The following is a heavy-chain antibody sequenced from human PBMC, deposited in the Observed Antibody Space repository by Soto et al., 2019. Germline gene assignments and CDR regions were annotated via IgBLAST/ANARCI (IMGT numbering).Heavy chain of an antibody. D-gene: IGHD6-13*01. CDR1: GFTFSSYD. Sequence: ESGGGLVQPGGSLRLSCAASGFTFSSYDMHWVRQATGKGLEWVSAIGTAGDTYYPGSVKGRFTISRENAKNSLYLQMNSLRAGDTAVYYCTGSSSSWYRNGDAFDIWGQGTMVTVSS. CDR3: TGSSSSWYRNGDAFDI. CDR2: IGTAGDT. J-gene: IGHJ3*02. V-gene: IGHV3-13*01.